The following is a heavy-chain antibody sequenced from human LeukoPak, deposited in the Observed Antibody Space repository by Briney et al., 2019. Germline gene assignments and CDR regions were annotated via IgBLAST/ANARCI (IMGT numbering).Heavy chain of an antibody. J-gene: IGHJ3*02. Sequence: KPSETLSLTCTVSGGSISSYYWSWIRQPPGKGLEWIGYIYYSGSTNYNPSLKSRVTISVDTSKNQFSLKLSSVTAADTAVYYCARVPPQLYCNSTSFYSFAAFDIWGQGTMVTVSS. V-gene: IGHV4-59*01. CDR1: GGSISSYY. D-gene: IGHD2-2*01. CDR3: ARVPPQLYCNSTSFYSFAAFDI. CDR2: IYYSGST.